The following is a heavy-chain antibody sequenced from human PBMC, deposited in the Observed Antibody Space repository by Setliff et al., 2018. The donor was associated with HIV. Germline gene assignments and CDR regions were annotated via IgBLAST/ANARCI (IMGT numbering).Heavy chain of an antibody. CDR2: VFYSGST. CDR3: ARLVRGGSGHYFDY. J-gene: IGHJ4*02. CDR1: GVTFSSNNYY. V-gene: IGHV4-39*07. D-gene: IGHD3-10*01. Sequence: SETLSLTCAVSGVTFSSNNYYWGWIRQPPGKGLEWIGTVFYSGSTSYSPPLKSRVTNSVDTSKNQFSLKLKSVTAADTALYYCARLVRGGSGHYFDYWGQGKLVTVSS.